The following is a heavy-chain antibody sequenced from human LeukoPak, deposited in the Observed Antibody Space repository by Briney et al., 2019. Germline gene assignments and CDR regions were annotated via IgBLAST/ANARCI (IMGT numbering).Heavy chain of an antibody. J-gene: IGHJ6*03. V-gene: IGHV4-39*07. CDR2: IYYSGST. Sequence: TSETLSLTCTVSGGSISSSSYYWGWIRQPPGKGLEWIGSIYYSGSTYYNPSLKSRVTISVDTSKNQFSLKLSSVTAADTAVYYCARDRGGSGSYWRSLYYYYYMDVWGKGTTVTVSS. CDR3: ARDRGGSGSYWRSLYYYYYMDV. D-gene: IGHD3-10*01. CDR1: GGSISSSSYY.